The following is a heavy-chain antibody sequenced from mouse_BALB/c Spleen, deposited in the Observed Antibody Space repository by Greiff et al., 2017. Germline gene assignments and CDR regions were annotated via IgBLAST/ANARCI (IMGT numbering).Heavy chain of an antibody. J-gene: IGHJ2*01. CDR1: GFTFSSYA. Sequence: DVQLVESGGGLVKPGGSLKLSCAASGFTFSSYAMSWVRQTPEKRLEWVTSISSGGSTYYPDSVKGRFTISRDNARNILYLQMSSLRSEDTAMYYCARDGGWWGDYGGQGTTLTVSS. CDR3: ARDGGWWGDY. D-gene: IGHD1-1*02. CDR2: ISSGGST. V-gene: IGHV5-6-5*01.